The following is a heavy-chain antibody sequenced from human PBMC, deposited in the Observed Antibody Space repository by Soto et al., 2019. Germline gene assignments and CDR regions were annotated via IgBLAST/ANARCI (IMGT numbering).Heavy chain of an antibody. D-gene: IGHD6-13*01. CDR3: AKDDVSGGAATGTRPRNEY. CDR2: ISGSGGST. J-gene: IGHJ4*02. V-gene: IGHV3-23*01. CDR1: GFTFSSYA. Sequence: GGSLRLSCAASGFTFSSYAMSWVRQAPGKGLEWVSAISGSGGSTYYADSVKGRFTISRDNSKNTLYLQMNSLRAEDTAVYYCAKDDVSGGAATGTRPRNEYWGQGTLVTVSS.